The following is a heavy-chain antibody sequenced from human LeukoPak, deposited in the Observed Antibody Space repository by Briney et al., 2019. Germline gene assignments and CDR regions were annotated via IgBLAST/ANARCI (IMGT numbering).Heavy chain of an antibody. CDR2: ISGSGGST. V-gene: IGHV3-23*01. CDR1: GFTFSSYA. D-gene: IGHD2-2*03. CDR3: AKDNLDIVVVPAAFDAFDI. Sequence: GGSLRLSCAASGFTFSSYAMSWVRQAPGKGLEWVSAISGSGGSTYYADSVKGRFTISRDNSKNTLYLQMNSLRAEDTAVYYCAKDNLDIVVVPAAFDAFDIWGQGTMVTVSS. J-gene: IGHJ3*02.